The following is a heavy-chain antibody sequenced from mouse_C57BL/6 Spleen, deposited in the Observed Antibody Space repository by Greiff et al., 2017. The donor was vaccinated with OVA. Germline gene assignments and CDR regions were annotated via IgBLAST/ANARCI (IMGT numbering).Heavy chain of an antibody. CDR3: ARDGITTSMDY. Sequence: EVHLVESGPGLVKPSQSLSLTCSVTGYSITSGYYWNWIRQFPGNKLEWMGYISYNGSNNYNPSLNNRISITRDTSKNQFFLKLNSVTTEDTATYYCARDGITTSMDYWGQGTSVTVSS. J-gene: IGHJ4*01. V-gene: IGHV3-6*01. D-gene: IGHD1-1*01. CDR2: ISYNGSN. CDR1: GYSITSGYY.